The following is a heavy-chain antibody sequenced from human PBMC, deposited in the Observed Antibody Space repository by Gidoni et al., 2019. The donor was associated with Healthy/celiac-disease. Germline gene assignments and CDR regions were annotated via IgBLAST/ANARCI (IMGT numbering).Heavy chain of an antibody. Sequence: QAQLVQPGAAVQKPGASVKVSFKASGSTFTSYAMHWVRQAPGQRLEWIGWINAGNGNTKYSQKFQGRVTITRDTSASTAYMELSSLRSEDTAVYYGAREGGIAVAGDYWGQGTLVTVSS. D-gene: IGHD6-19*01. CDR3: AREGGIAVAGDY. V-gene: IGHV1-3*01. J-gene: IGHJ4*02. CDR1: GSTFTSYA. CDR2: INAGNGNT.